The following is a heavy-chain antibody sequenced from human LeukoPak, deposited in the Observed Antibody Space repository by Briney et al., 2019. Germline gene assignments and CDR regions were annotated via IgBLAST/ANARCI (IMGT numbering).Heavy chain of an antibody. D-gene: IGHD1-14*01. J-gene: IGHJ4*02. CDR1: GYTFISYA. Sequence: ASVKVSCKTSGYTFISYAMNWVRQAPGQGLEWMGWINTNTGNPTYAQGFTGRYVFSLDTSVSTAYLQISGLKADDTAVYYCARDLRGNLDYWGQGTLVTVSS. CDR3: ARDLRGNLDY. CDR2: INTNTGNP. V-gene: IGHV7-4-1*02.